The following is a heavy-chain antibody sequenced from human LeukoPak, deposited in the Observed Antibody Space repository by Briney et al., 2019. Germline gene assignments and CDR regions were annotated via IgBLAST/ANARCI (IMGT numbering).Heavy chain of an antibody. CDR1: GFTFGDYG. CDR2: ISWNADST. CDR3: ARDIGITGTTIFVY. D-gene: IGHD1-7*01. J-gene: IGHJ4*02. Sequence: PGGSLRLSCVASGFTFGDYGMSWIRQAPGKRLEWVSGISWNADSTGHADSVKGRFTISRDNAKNSLYLQMDSLRAEDTALYYCARDIGITGTTIFVYWGQGTPVTVS. V-gene: IGHV3-20*04.